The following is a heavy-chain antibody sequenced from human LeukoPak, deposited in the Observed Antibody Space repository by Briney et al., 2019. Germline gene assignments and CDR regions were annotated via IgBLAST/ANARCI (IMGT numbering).Heavy chain of an antibody. CDR3: SRDSLSSCGGDCYSGLDV. J-gene: IGHJ6*02. Sequence: GGSLRLSCVVSGFTFSNYWMHWVRQAPGEALMWVSRIKSDGSSTTYADSVKGRFTISRDNAKNTLYLQMNSLRAEDTAVYYCSRDSLSSCGGDCYSGLDVWGQGTTVTVSS. V-gene: IGHV3-74*01. CDR2: IKSDGSST. CDR1: GFTFSNYW. D-gene: IGHD2-21*02.